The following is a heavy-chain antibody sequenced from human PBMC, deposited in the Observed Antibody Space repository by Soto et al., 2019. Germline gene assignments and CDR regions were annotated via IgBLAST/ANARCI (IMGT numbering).Heavy chain of an antibody. CDR3: ARDGYTVTPNYYYGMDV. V-gene: IGHV4-59*01. J-gene: IGHJ6*02. CDR1: GGSISSYY. CDR2: IYYTGST. D-gene: IGHD4-4*01. Sequence: QVQLQESGPGLVKPSETLSLTCTVSGGSISSYYWSWIRQPPGKGLEWMGYIYYTGSTNYNPSLKSRVTTSVDTSKNQFSLTLSSVTAADTAVYYCARDGYTVTPNYYYGMDVWGQGTTVTVSS.